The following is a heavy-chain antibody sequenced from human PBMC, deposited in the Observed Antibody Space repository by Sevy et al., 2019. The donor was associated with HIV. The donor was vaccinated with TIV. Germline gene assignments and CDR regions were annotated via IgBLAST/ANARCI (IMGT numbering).Heavy chain of an antibody. D-gene: IGHD6-13*01. Sequence: GESLKISCAASGFTFSSYSMNWVRQAPGKGLEWVSSISSSSSYIYYADSVKGRFTISRDNAKNSLYLQMNSLRAEDTAVYYCARGASFKQQLATRRDYYYYMDVWGKGTTVTVSS. CDR1: GFTFSSYS. J-gene: IGHJ6*03. CDR3: ARGASFKQQLATRRDYYYYMDV. V-gene: IGHV3-21*01. CDR2: ISSSSSYI.